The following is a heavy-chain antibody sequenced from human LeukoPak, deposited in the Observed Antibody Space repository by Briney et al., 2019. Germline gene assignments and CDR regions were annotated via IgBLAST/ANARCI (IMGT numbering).Heavy chain of an antibody. J-gene: IGHJ5*02. V-gene: IGHV3-48*03. CDR1: GFTFSSYE. CDR3: ARYGYCSGGSCFNNWFDP. CDR2: ISSSGSTI. D-gene: IGHD2-15*01. Sequence: GGSLRLSCAASGFTFSSYEMNWVRQAPGKGLEWVSYISSSGSTIYYADSVKGRFTISRDNAKNSLYLHMNSLRAEDTAVYYCARYGYCSGGSCFNNWFDPWGQGTLVTVSS.